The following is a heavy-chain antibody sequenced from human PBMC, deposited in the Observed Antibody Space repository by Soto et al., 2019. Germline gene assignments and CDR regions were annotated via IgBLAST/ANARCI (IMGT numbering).Heavy chain of an antibody. J-gene: IGHJ4*02. Sequence: PGGSLRLSCAASGFTFSSYIMTWIRQAPGKGLEWVSFIGFSGGFLSYSSSVKGRFIISRDNAKKSVYLQMNDLKAEDTAVYYCARVSPVATIAAGMFDFWGQGALVTVSS. D-gene: IGHD6-13*01. CDR2: IGFSGGFL. CDR1: GFTFSSYI. CDR3: ARVSPVATIAAGMFDF. V-gene: IGHV3-21*04.